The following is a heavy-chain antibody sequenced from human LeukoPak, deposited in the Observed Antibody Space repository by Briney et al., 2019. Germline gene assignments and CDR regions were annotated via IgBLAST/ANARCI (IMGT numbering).Heavy chain of an antibody. CDR1: GGSISSYY. CDR3: AGSYDFWSGYDIDY. Sequence: SETLSLTCTVSGGSISSYYWSWIRQPPGKGLEWIGYIYYSGSTYYNPSLKSRVTISVDTSKNQFSLKLSSVTAADTAVYYCAGSYDFWSGYDIDYWGQGTLVTVSS. J-gene: IGHJ4*02. D-gene: IGHD3-3*01. CDR2: IYYSGST. V-gene: IGHV4-59*01.